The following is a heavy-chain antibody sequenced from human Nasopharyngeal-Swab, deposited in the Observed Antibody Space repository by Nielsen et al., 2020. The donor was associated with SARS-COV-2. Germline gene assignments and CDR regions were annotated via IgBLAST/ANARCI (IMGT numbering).Heavy chain of an antibody. CDR2: IDWDDDK. D-gene: IGHD6-19*01. CDR1: GFSLSTSGMC. CDR3: ARSTSSIAVAVNFDY. J-gene: IGHJ4*02. V-gene: IGHV2-70*01. Sequence: SGPTLVQPTQTLTLTCTFSGFSLSTSGMCVSWIRPPPGKALEWLALIDWDDDKYYSTSLKTRLTISKDTSKNQVVLTMTNMDPVDTATYYCARSTSSIAVAVNFDYWGQGTLVTVSS.